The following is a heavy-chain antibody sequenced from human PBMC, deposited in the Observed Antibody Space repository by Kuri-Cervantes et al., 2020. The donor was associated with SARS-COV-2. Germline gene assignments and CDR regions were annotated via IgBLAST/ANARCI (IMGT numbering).Heavy chain of an antibody. J-gene: IGHJ6*02. D-gene: IGHD6-19*01. V-gene: IGHV3-30*18. CDR1: GFNFSTSD. CDR2: ISHDGKNK. Sequence: GGSLRLSCVASGFNFSTSDMHWVRQAPGKGLEWVAVISHDGKNKKCIASGKGRFTISRDNSQNTLYLQMNSLRAEDTAVYYCAKPVAGAYYYYYYGMDVWGQGTTVTVSS. CDR3: AKPVAGAYYYYYYGMDV.